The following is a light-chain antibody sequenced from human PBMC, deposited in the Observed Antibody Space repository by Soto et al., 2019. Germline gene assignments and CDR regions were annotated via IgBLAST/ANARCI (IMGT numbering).Light chain of an antibody. CDR2: FSS. J-gene: IGKJ2*01. V-gene: IGKV2-28*01. CDR3: MHAIQAPRT. CDR1: HSLLHSNGYTY. Sequence: DIVMTQSPLSLPVTPGEPASISCRSSHSLLHSNGYTYLDWYLQKPGQSPQLLSYFSSNPASGVHDRCRGSGSDTNFTLKISRVEAEDVGVYYCMHAIQAPRTFGQGTKLEIK.